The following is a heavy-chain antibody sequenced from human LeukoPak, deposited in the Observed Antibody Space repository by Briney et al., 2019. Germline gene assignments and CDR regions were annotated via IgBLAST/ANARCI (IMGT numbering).Heavy chain of an antibody. V-gene: IGHV1-18*01. CDR3: ARERDSSPAHWSDAFDI. D-gene: IGHD6-13*01. Sequence: ASVKVSCKASGYTLTSYGISGVREAPGHGLEWGGWSSAYNGTTNYAQKLQGRVTMTTDTSTSTAYMELRSLRSDDTAVYYCARERDSSPAHWSDAFDIWGQGTMVTVSS. CDR1: GYTLTSYG. CDR2: SSAYNGTT. J-gene: IGHJ3*02.